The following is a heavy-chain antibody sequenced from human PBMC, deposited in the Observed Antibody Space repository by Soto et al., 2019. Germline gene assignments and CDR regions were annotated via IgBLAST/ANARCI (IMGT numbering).Heavy chain of an antibody. CDR1: GGSISCHY. CDR2: IFYSGSTTY. J-gene: IGHJ4*02. D-gene: IGHD6-19*01. V-gene: IGHV4-59*11. Sequence: PSETLSLTCTVSGGSISCHYWIWIRQPPGEGMEWIGYIFYSGSTTYNNNPSLKSRASISVDTSKNQFYLRLSSVTAADTAVYYCARVGSSGWSPDYWGQGTLVTVSS. CDR3: ARVGSSGWSPDY.